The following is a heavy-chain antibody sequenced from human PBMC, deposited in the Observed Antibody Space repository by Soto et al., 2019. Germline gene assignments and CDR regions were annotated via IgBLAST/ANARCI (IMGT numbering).Heavy chain of an antibody. V-gene: IGHV1-58*01. D-gene: IGHD3-22*01. J-gene: IGHJ6*02. CDR2: IVVGSGNT. CDR1: GFTFTSSA. CDR3: AAGAYFYDSSGYYYYYYYGMDV. Sequence: SVKVSCKASGFTFTSSAVQWVRQARGQRLEWIGWIVVGSGNTNYAQKFQERVTITRDMSTSTAYMELSSLRSEDTAVYYCAAGAYFYDSSGYYYYYYYGMDVWGQGTRSPSP.